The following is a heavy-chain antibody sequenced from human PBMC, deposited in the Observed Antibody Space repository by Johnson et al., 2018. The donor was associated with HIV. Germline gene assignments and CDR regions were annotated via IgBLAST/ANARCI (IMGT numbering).Heavy chain of an antibody. CDR2: IFSGGST. CDR1: GFTVSGNY. V-gene: IGHV3-66*01. D-gene: IGHD3-16*01. Sequence: VQLVESGGGLVQPGGSLRLSCVASGFTVSGNYMTWVRQAPGKGLEWVSVIFSGGSTYYAGFVKGRFTISRDNSKNTLYLQMNSLRAEDTAVYYCARDSYGGAFDIWGQGTMVTVSS. J-gene: IGHJ3*02. CDR3: ARDSYGGAFDI.